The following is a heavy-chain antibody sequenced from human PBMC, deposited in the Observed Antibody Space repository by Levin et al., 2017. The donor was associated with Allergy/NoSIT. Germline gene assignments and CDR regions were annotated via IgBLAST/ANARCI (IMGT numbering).Heavy chain of an antibody. J-gene: IGHJ4*02. D-gene: IGHD2-15*01. CDR3: ARGVRVLAADLDY. CDR2: INPTGGSA. V-gene: IGHV1-46*03. Sequence: GESLKISCQTSGYTFTSYYMHWVRQVPGQGLEWMGIINPTGGSATYAQKFQGRVTMTRDTSTSTVYMDLSSLRSDDTAVYYCARGVRVLAADLDYWGQGTLVTVSS. CDR1: GYTFTSYY.